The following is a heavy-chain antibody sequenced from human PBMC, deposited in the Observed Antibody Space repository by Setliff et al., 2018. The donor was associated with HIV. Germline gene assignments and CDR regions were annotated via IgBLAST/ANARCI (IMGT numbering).Heavy chain of an antibody. CDR2: ISFDGGNK. CDR3: AKDLDIVVVPAAPDAFDI. CDR1: GFTFNSYA. V-gene: IGHV3-30*04. D-gene: IGHD2-2*03. Sequence: GGSLRLSCAASGFTFNSYAMHWVRQAPGKGLEWVALISFDGGNKYYADSVKGRFTISSDNSKNTLYLQMNSLRAEDTAVYYCAKDLDIVVVPAAPDAFDIWGQGTMVTVSS. J-gene: IGHJ3*02.